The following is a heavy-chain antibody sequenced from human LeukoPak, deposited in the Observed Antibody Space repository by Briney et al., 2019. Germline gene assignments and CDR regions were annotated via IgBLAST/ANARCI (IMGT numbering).Heavy chain of an antibody. V-gene: IGHV3-30-3*01. J-gene: IGHJ3*02. CDR2: ISYDGSDK. CDR1: GFTFSSYA. CDR3: ARRRGAYCSGGSCYDSAFDI. Sequence: GGSLRLTCAASGFTFSSYAMHWVRQAPGKGLEWVAVISYDGSDKYYADSVKGRFTISRDNSKNTLYLQMNSLRAEDTAVYYCARRRGAYCSGGSCYDSAFDIWGQGTMVTVSS. D-gene: IGHD2-15*01.